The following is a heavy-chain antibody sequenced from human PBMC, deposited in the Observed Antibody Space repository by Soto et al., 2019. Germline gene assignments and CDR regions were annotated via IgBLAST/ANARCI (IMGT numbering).Heavy chain of an antibody. CDR2: IYYSGST. V-gene: IGHV4-39*01. Sequence: PSETLSLTCTVSGGSISSSSYYWGWIRQPPGKGLEWIGSIYYSGSTYYNPSLKSRVTISVDTSKNQLSLKLRSVTAADMAVYYCARQGFSDGYNIAPFDYWGQGTLVTVSS. CDR1: GGSISSSSYY. CDR3: ARQGFSDGYNIAPFDY. D-gene: IGHD5-12*01. J-gene: IGHJ4*02.